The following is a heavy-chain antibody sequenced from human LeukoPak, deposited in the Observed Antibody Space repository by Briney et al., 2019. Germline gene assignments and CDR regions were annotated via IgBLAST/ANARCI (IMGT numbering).Heavy chain of an antibody. CDR3: ARGVTGTLFDY. V-gene: IGHV1-18*01. J-gene: IGHJ4*02. CDR2: ISAYNGNT. CDR1: VYTFTSYG. Sequence: GASEKVSCKASVYTFTSYGISWVRQAPRQGLEWMGWISAYNGNTNYAQQLQGRVTMTTDTCTSTAYMERRSPRSDDTAVYYSARGVTGTLFDYWGQGTLVTVSS. D-gene: IGHD1-7*01.